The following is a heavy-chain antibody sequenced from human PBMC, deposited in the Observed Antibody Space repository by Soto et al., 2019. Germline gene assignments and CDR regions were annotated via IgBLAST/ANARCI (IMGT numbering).Heavy chain of an antibody. Sequence: GASVKVSCKASGYTFTSYAMHWVRQAPGQRLEWMGWINAGNGNTKYSQKFQGRVTITRDTSASTAYMELSSLRSEDTAVYYCARDLLPITMVRGVPGGYYGMDVWGQGTTVTVSS. V-gene: IGHV1-3*01. CDR2: INAGNGNT. CDR1: GYTFTSYA. D-gene: IGHD3-10*01. J-gene: IGHJ6*02. CDR3: ARDLLPITMVRGVPGGYYGMDV.